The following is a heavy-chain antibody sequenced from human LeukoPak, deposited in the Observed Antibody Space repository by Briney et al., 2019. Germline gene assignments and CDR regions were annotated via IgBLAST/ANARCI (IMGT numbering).Heavy chain of an antibody. CDR3: ARDYGDVYD. Sequence: SETLSLTCTVYGGSFSGYYWSWIRQPPGTGLQWIGEIDHNGNTNYIPSLKSRITISVDTSKNQFSLRLTSVTAADTAVYCARDYGDVYDWGQGTLVTVSS. CDR1: GGSFSGYY. J-gene: IGHJ4*02. V-gene: IGHV4-34*01. D-gene: IGHD5/OR15-5a*01. CDR2: IDHNGNT.